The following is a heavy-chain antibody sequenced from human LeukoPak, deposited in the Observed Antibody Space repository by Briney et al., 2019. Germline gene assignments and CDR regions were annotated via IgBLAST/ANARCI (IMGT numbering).Heavy chain of an antibody. CDR1: GFPFSSYW. Sequence: GGSLRLSCAASGFPFSSYWMHWVRQVPGKGLLWVSRINSDGSVTIYADSARGRFTISRDNAKNTLYLQMSGLRVEDTAVYHCASDSPYYGMDVWGQGTTVTVSS. CDR2: INSDGSVT. V-gene: IGHV3-74*01. J-gene: IGHJ6*02. CDR3: ASDSPYYGMDV.